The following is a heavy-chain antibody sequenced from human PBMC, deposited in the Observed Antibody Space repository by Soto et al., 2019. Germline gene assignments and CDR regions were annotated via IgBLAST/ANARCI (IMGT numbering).Heavy chain of an antibody. CDR3: ARGAAVHVLRYFDWLHDAFDI. J-gene: IGHJ3*02. V-gene: IGHV1-69*13. CDR1: GGTFSSYA. D-gene: IGHD3-9*01. CDR2: IIPIFGTA. Sequence: ASVKVSCKASGGTFSSYAISWVRQAPGQGLEWMGGIIPIFGTANYAQKFQGRVTITADESTSTAYMELSSLRSEDPAVYYCARGAAVHVLRYFDWLHDAFDIWGQGTMVTVSS.